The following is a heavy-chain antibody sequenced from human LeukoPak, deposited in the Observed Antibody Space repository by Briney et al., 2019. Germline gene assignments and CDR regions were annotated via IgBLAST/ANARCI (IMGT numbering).Heavy chain of an antibody. J-gene: IGHJ4*02. V-gene: IGHV1-69*05. Sequence: SVKVSCKASGGTFSSYAISWVRQAPGQGLEWMGRIIPIFGTASYAQKFQGRVTITTDESTSTAYMELSSLRSEDTAVYYCAVGALSYGLEGQSDWGQGTLVTVSS. D-gene: IGHD5-18*01. CDR1: GGTFSSYA. CDR2: IIPIFGTA. CDR3: AVGALSYGLEGQSD.